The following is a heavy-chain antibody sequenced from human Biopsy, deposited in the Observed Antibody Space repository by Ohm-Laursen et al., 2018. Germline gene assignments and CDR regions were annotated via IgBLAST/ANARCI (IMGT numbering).Heavy chain of an antibody. CDR3: AKDRRTMRIWYFDL. Sequence: SLRLSCSASGFTFATYGMSWVRQAPGKGLEWVSGISSSGNSTYYAGSVKGRFTISRDNSKNTLYLQLNSLRVDDTAVYCCAKDRRTMRIWYFDLWGRGTPVTVSS. CDR1: GFTFATYG. J-gene: IGHJ2*01. CDR2: ISSSGNST. D-gene: IGHD4/OR15-4a*01. V-gene: IGHV3-23*01.